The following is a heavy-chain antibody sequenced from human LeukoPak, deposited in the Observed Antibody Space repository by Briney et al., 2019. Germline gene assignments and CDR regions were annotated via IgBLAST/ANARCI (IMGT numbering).Heavy chain of an antibody. J-gene: IGHJ5*02. CDR2: ISPIFGTA. Sequence: ASVKVSCKASGGTFSSYAISWVRQAPGQGLEWMGGISPIFGTANYAQKFQGRVTITTDESTSTAYMELSSLRSEDTAVYYCARVGGIVGAINWFDPWGQGTLVTVSS. CDR3: ARVGGIVGAINWFDP. D-gene: IGHD1-26*01. V-gene: IGHV1-69*05. CDR1: GGTFSSYA.